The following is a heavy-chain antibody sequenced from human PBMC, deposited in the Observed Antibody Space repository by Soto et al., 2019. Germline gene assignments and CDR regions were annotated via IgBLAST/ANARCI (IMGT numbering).Heavy chain of an antibody. V-gene: IGHV1-3*01. CDR3: ARTVGYYYGMDV. D-gene: IGHD4-17*01. CDR2: INAGNGNT. CDR1: GYTFTSYA. J-gene: IGHJ6*02. Sequence: QVKLVQSGAEVKKPGASVKVSCKASGYTFTSYAMHWVRQAPGQRLEWMGWINAGNGNTKYSQKFQGRVTITSDTSTSTAYMELSSLRSEDTAVYYCARTVGYYYGMDVWGQGTTVTVSS.